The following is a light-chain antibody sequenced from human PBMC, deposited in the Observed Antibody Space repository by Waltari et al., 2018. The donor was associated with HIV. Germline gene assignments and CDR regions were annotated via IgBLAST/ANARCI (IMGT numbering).Light chain of an antibody. Sequence: IVMTQSPDSLAVSLGERATINCKSSQSILFSSNNKNYIAWYQQKPGQPPKLLIFWASTRESGVPDRFSGSGSATDFTLTISSLQAEDVAVYYCQQYYSTPLTFGGGTKVEIK. J-gene: IGKJ4*01. CDR3: QQYYSTPLT. CDR2: WAS. V-gene: IGKV4-1*01. CDR1: QSILFSSNNKNY.